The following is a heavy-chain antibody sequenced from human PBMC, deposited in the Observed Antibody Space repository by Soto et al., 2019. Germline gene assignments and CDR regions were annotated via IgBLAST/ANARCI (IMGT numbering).Heavy chain of an antibody. CDR3: ARLPNYGDYFDY. J-gene: IGHJ4*02. CDR1: GGSISSSSYY. V-gene: IGHV4-39*01. Sequence: QLQLQESGPGPVKPSETLSLTCTVSGGSISSSSYYWGWIRQPPGKGLEWIGSIYYSGSTYYNPSLKSRVTMSVDTSKNQFSLTLSSATAADTAVYYCARLPNYGDYFDYWGQGTLVTVSS. D-gene: IGHD4-17*01. CDR2: IYYSGST.